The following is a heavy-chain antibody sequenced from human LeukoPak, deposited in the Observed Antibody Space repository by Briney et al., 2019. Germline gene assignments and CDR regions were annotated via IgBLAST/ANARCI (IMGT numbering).Heavy chain of an antibody. CDR1: GFTFDDYA. D-gene: IGHD6-19*01. V-gene: IGHV3-9*03. Sequence: PGRSLRLSCAASGFTFDDYAMHWVRQAPGKGLEWVSGISWNSGSIGYADSVKGRFTISRDNAKNSLYLQMNSLRAEDMALYYCAKGRRQWLTPYYFDYWGQGTLVTVSS. CDR2: ISWNSGSI. J-gene: IGHJ4*02. CDR3: AKGRRQWLTPYYFDY.